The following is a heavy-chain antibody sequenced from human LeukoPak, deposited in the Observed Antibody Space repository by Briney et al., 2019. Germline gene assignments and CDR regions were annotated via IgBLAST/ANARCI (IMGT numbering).Heavy chain of an antibody. J-gene: IGHJ6*03. D-gene: IGHD3-10*01. CDR2: MNPNSGNT. Sequence: GASVKVSCKASGYTFTSYDINWVRQATGQGLEWMGWMNPNSGNTGYAQKFQGRVTITRNTSISTAYMELSSLRSDDTAVYYCARDRGLRNYYYYMDVWGKGTTVTVSS. CDR1: GYTFTSYD. CDR3: ARDRGLRNYYYYMDV. V-gene: IGHV1-8*03.